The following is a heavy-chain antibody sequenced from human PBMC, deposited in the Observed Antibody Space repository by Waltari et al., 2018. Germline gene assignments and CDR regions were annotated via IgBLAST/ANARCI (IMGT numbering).Heavy chain of an antibody. V-gene: IGHV3-30-3*01. J-gene: IGHJ4*02. D-gene: IGHD2-2*01. CDR1: GFTFSSYA. CDR2: ISYDGSNK. CDR3: ARDLKVYGAAPAAPDY. Sequence: QVQLVESGGGVVQPGRSLRLSYAASGFTFSSYAMHWVRQAPGKGLEWVAVISYDGSNKYYADSVKGRFTISRDNSKNTLYLQMNSLRAEDTAVYYCARDLKVYGAAPAAPDYWGQGTLVTVSS.